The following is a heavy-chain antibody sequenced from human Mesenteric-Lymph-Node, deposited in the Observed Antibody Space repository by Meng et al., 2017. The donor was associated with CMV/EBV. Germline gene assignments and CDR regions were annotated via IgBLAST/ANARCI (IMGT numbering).Heavy chain of an antibody. CDR2: ISGSGGST. V-gene: IGHV3-23*01. Sequence: GESLKISCAASGFTFRSYAMSWVRQAPGKGLEWVSAISGSGGSTYYADSVKGRFTISRDNAKNSLYLQMNSLRAEDTAVYYCARALDGNSFDYWGQGTLVTVSS. CDR1: GFTFRSYA. J-gene: IGHJ4*02. CDR3: ARALDGNSFDY. D-gene: IGHD4-17*01.